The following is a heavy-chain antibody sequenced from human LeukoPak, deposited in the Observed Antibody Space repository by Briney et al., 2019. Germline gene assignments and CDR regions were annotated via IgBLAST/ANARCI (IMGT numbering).Heavy chain of an antibody. D-gene: IGHD4-17*01. CDR3: ASVTTDGAFDI. J-gene: IGHJ3*02. V-gene: IGHV4-59*08. Sequence: SETLSLTCTVSGGSISSYYWSWIRQPPGKGLEWIGYIYYSGSTNYNPSLKSRVTIPVDTSKNQFSLKLSSVTAADTAVYYCASVTTDGAFDIWGQGTMVTVSS. CDR2: IYYSGST. CDR1: GGSISSYY.